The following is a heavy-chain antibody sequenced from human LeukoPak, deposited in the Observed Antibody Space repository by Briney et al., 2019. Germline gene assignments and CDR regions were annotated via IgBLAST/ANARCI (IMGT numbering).Heavy chain of an antibody. Sequence: GGSLKISCKGSGYSFTSYWVGWVRQMPGKGLEWMGIIYPGDSDTRYSPSFQGQVTISADKSISTAYLQWSNLKASDTAIYYCARHSPNLFVRGQGTLVTVST. CDR1: GYSFTSYW. J-gene: IGHJ4*02. V-gene: IGHV5-51*01. CDR3: ARHSPNLFV. D-gene: IGHD2-21*01. CDR2: IYPGDSDT.